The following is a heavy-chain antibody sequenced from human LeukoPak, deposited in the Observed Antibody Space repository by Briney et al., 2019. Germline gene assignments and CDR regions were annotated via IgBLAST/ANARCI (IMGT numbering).Heavy chain of an antibody. V-gene: IGHV1-46*01. J-gene: IGHJ4*02. D-gene: IGHD4-17*01. CDR2: INPSGGST. Sequence: GASVKVSCKASGYTFTSYGISWVRQAPGQGLEWMGIINPSGGSTSYAQKFQGRVTMTRDTSTSTVYMELSSLRSEDTAVYYCASGHYGDYEASLDYWGQGTLVTVSS. CDR3: ASGHYGDYEASLDY. CDR1: GYTFTSYG.